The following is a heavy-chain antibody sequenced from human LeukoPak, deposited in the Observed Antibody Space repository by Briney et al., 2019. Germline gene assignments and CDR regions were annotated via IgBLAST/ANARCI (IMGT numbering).Heavy chain of an antibody. CDR2: MNPDGGEK. Sequence: PGGSLRLSCAASGFTFSRYWMSWVRQAPGKGLEWVANMNPDGGEKYCVDSVKGRFTISRDNAKNSLYLQMNSLRAEDMAVYYCVRDKLSGATLLDYWGQGSLVTVSS. D-gene: IGHD1-26*01. J-gene: IGHJ4*02. CDR3: VRDKLSGATLLDY. CDR1: GFTFSRYW. V-gene: IGHV3-7*03.